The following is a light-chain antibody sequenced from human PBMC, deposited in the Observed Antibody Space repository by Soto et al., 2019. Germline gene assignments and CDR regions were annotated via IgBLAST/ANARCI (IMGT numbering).Light chain of an antibody. J-gene: IGKJ4*01. Sequence: EIVLTQSPATLSLSPGEIATLSCRASQSVSGHLAWYQQKVGQRPRLLIYETSNRATDIPARFSGSGSGTDFTLTIASLEPEDFAVYFCQQRSNWPLTFGGGTKVEIK. V-gene: IGKV3-11*01. CDR3: QQRSNWPLT. CDR1: QSVSGH. CDR2: ETS.